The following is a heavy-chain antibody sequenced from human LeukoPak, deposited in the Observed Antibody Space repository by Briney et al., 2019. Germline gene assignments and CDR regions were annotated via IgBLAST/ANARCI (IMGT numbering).Heavy chain of an antibody. V-gene: IGHV3-9*01. J-gene: IGHJ4*02. CDR1: GLTLDEYA. CDR3: AKDTEPSYYDSSGYPAPYFDY. D-gene: IGHD3-22*01. Sequence: GSSLRLSCAASGLTLDEYATHSARQAPGKGLECASGISWNSGSIGDADSVKGRITISRDNAKNSLYLQMNSLRAEDTALYYCAKDTEPSYYDSSGYPAPYFDYWGQGTLVTVSS. CDR2: ISWNSGSI.